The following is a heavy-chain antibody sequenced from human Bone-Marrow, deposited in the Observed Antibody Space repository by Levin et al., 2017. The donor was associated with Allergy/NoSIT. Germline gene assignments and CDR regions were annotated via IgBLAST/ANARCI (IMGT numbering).Heavy chain of an antibody. D-gene: IGHD6-6*01. CDR3: ARLKIAPWIAARAQVDYYCYGMDV. Sequence: SETLSLTCTVSGGSISSSSYYWGWIRQPPGKGLEWIGSIYYSGSTYYNPSLKSRVTISVDTSKNQFSLKLSSVTAADTAVYYCARLKIAPWIAARAQVDYYCYGMDVWGQGTTVTVSS. CDR1: GGSISSSSYY. V-gene: IGHV4-39*01. J-gene: IGHJ6*02. CDR2: IYYSGST.